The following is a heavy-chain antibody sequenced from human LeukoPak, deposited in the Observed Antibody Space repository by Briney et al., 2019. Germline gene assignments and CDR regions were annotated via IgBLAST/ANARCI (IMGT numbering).Heavy chain of an antibody. CDR3: ARCEYSSSSAIDY. Sequence: PSETLSLTCTVSGGSISSSSYYWGWIRQPPGKGLDWIGSIYYSGSTYYNPSPKSRFTISVDTSKNQFSLKLSSVTAADTAVYYCARCEYSSSSAIDYWGQGTLVTVSS. V-gene: IGHV4-39*01. D-gene: IGHD6-6*01. CDR2: IYYSGST. CDR1: GGSISSSSYY. J-gene: IGHJ4*02.